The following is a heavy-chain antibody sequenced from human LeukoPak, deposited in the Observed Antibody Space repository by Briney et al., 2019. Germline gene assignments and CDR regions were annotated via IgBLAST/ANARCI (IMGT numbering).Heavy chain of an antibody. J-gene: IGHJ6*03. Sequence: PSETPSLTCAVYGGSFSSYYWSWIRQPAGKGLEWIGRIYTSGSTNYNPSLKSRVTMSVDTSKNQFSLKLSSVTAADTAVYYCARDWNHYYYYYMDVWGKGTTVTVSS. CDR3: ARDWNHYYYYYMDV. D-gene: IGHD1-1*01. CDR2: IYTSGST. V-gene: IGHV4-4*07. CDR1: GGSFSSYY.